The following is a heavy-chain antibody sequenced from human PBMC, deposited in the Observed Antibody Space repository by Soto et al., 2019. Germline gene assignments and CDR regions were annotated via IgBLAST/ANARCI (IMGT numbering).Heavy chain of an antibody. J-gene: IGHJ6*02. V-gene: IGHV2-70*01. D-gene: IGHD6-13*01. CDR2: IDWDDDK. CDR1: GFSLSTSGMC. Sequence: SGPTLVNPTQTLTLTCTFSGFSLSTSGMCVSWIRQPPGKALEWLALIDWDDDKYYSTSLKTRLTISKDTSKNQEVLTMINMDPVDTATYYCARMSLAAADSSYYYGMDVWGQRTTVTVSS. CDR3: ARMSLAAADSSYYYGMDV.